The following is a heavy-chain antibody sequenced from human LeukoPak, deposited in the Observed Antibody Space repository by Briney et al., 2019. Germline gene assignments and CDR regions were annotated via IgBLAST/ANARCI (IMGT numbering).Heavy chain of an antibody. D-gene: IGHD5-18*01. CDR3: AKGHTSLAP. CDR1: GFSFTTSW. J-gene: IGHJ4*02. V-gene: IGHV3-7*01. CDR2: IEQDGSEK. Sequence: PGGSLRLSCAASGFSFTTSWMSWVRQAPGKGLEWVASIEQDGSEKYYVDSVKGRFTISRDNVKNSLFLQMNSLRAEDTAVYYCAKGHTSLAPGGQGALVTVSS.